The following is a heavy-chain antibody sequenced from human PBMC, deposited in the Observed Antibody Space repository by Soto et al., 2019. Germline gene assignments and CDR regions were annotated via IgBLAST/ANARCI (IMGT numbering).Heavy chain of an antibody. V-gene: IGHV1-2*04. Sequence: GASVKVSCKASGYTFTGYYMHWVRQAPGQGLEWMGWINPNSGGTNYAQKFQGWVTMTRDTSISTAYMELSRLRSDDTAVYYCAREGRRRWLQSTFSYYGMDVWGQGTTVTVSS. CDR3: AREGRRRWLQSTFSYYGMDV. J-gene: IGHJ6*02. CDR2: INPNSGGT. CDR1: GYTFTGYY. D-gene: IGHD5-12*01.